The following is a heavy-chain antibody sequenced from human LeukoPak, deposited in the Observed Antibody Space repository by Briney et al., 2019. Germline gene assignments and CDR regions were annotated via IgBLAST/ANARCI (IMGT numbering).Heavy chain of an antibody. Sequence: PGGSLRLSCAASGFTFSSYSMNWVRQAPGKGLEWVSSISSSSSYIYYADSVKGRFTISRDNSKNTLYLQMNSLRAEDTAVYYCARQTSTVTYYYYYYYMDVWGKGTTVTVSS. CDR2: ISSSSSYI. J-gene: IGHJ6*03. CDR1: GFTFSSYS. D-gene: IGHD4-11*01. CDR3: ARQTSTVTYYYYYYYMDV. V-gene: IGHV3-21*04.